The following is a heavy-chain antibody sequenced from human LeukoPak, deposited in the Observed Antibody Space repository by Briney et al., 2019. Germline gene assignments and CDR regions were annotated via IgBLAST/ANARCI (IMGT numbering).Heavy chain of an antibody. V-gene: IGHV1-24*01. CDR2: FDPEDGET. CDR3: ATVTLFYCSSTSCHYFDY. Sequence: ASVKVSCKVSGYTLTELSMHWVRQAPGKGLEWMGDFDPEDGETIYAQKFQGRVTMTEDTSTDTAYMELSSLRSEDTAVYYCATVTLFYCSSTSCHYFDYWGQGTLVTVSS. D-gene: IGHD2-2*01. J-gene: IGHJ4*02. CDR1: GYTLTELS.